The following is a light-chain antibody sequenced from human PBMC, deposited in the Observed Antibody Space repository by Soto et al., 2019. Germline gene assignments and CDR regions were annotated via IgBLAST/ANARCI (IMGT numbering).Light chain of an antibody. CDR1: SSDVGGYNY. CDR2: DVS. Sequence: QPASVSGSPGQSITISCTGTSSDVGGYNYVSWYQQHPGKAPKLMIYDVSYRPSGVSSRFSGSKSGNTASLTISGLQAEDEADYYCSSHTSSSTLVVFGGGTKLTVL. V-gene: IGLV2-14*01. CDR3: SSHTSSSTLVV. J-gene: IGLJ2*01.